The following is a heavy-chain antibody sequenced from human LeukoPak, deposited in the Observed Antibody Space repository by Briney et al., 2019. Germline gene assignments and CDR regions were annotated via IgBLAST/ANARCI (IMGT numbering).Heavy chain of an antibody. V-gene: IGHV4-61*02. D-gene: IGHD5/OR15-5a*01. Sequence: SETLSLTCSLSGDSISSGGFYWSWIRQPAGKGLEWIGRIYTTGNTNYNPSLKSRVTMSIDTSENQFSLKLTSVTAADTAVYYCARGSFYRNSYYYYINVWGTGTTVTVSS. CDR3: ARGSFYRNSYYYYINV. CDR2: IYTTGNT. J-gene: IGHJ6*03. CDR1: GDSISSGGFY.